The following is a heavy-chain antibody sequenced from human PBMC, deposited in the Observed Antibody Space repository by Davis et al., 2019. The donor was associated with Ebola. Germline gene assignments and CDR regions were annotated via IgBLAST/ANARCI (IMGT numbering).Heavy chain of an antibody. Sequence: GESLKISCAGSGFTFSGYWMRWVRQAPGKGLEWVANINEDGSRNFYVDSVKGRLTISRDDAKNSLYLQMNSLRAEDTAVYYWARDDISSSLYFYGMDVWGKGTTVTVSS. CDR1: GFTFSGYW. J-gene: IGHJ6*04. V-gene: IGHV3-7*03. CDR2: INEDGSRN. D-gene: IGHD6-13*01. CDR3: ARDDISSSLYFYGMDV.